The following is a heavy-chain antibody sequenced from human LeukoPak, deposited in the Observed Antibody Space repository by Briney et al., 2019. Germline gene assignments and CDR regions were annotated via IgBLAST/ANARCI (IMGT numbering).Heavy chain of an antibody. CDR1: GFTFSSYW. CDR3: AGDTNSGFTTFDY. Sequence: GGSLRLSSAASGFTFSSYWMHWVRQAPGKGLVWVSRMNSDGSRTSYADSVKGRFIISRDNAKNTLYLQMNSLRAEDTAVYYCAGDTNSGFTTFDYWGQGTLVTVSS. V-gene: IGHV3-74*01. D-gene: IGHD6-19*01. J-gene: IGHJ4*02. CDR2: MNSDGSRT.